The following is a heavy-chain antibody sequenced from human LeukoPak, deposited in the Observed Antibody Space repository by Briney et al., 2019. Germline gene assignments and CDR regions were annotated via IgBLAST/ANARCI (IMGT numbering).Heavy chain of an antibody. Sequence: ASVKVSCKASGGTFSSYAISWVRQAPGQGLEWMGRIIPILGIANYAQKFQGRVTITADKSTSTAYMELSSLRSEDTAVYYCARASKMVTGPTKTRWYYYYYMDVWGKGTTVTVSS. CDR1: GGTFSSYA. D-gene: IGHD5-18*01. V-gene: IGHV1-69*04. CDR3: ARASKMVTGPTKTRWYYYYYMDV. CDR2: IIPILGIA. J-gene: IGHJ6*03.